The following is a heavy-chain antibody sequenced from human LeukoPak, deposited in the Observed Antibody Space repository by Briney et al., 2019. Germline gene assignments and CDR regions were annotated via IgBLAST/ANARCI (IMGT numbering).Heavy chain of an antibody. Sequence: PSETLSLTCTVSGGSISSYYWSWIRQPPGKGLEWIGYIYYSGSTNYNPSLKSRVTISVDTSKNQFSLKLSSVTAADTAVYYCARGVYYDSSGYDYWGQGTLVTVSS. V-gene: IGHV4-59*01. CDR3: ARGVYYDSSGYDY. D-gene: IGHD3-22*01. CDR2: IYYSGST. J-gene: IGHJ4*02. CDR1: GGSISSYY.